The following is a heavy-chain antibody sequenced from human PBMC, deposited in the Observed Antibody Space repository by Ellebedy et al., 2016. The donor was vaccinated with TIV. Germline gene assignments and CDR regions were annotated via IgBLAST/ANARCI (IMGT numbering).Heavy chain of an antibody. CDR2: INPSGGST. CDR3: ARVHRSVGATYIRSAFDI. D-gene: IGHD1-26*01. J-gene: IGHJ3*02. CDR1: GYTFTSYY. V-gene: IGHV1-46*01. Sequence: AASVKVSCKASGYTFTSYYMHWVRQAPGQGLEWMGIINPSGGSTSYAQKFQGRVTMTRDTSTSTVYMELSSLRSEDTAVYYCARVHRSVGATYIRSAFDIWGQGTMVTVSS.